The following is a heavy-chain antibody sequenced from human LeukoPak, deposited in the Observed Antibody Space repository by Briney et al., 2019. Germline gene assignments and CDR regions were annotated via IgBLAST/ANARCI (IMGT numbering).Heavy chain of an antibody. CDR2: ISSSSNYI. V-gene: IGHV3-21*01. CDR1: GFTFSSSV. CDR3: ARDLMAAPGSDY. J-gene: IGHJ4*02. Sequence: PGGSLRLSCAASGFTFSSSVMNWVRQAPGKGLKWVSSISSSSNYIYYADSVKGRFTISRDNAKNSLYLQMNSLRSEDTAVYYCARDLMAAPGSDYWGQGTLVIVSS. D-gene: IGHD6-13*01.